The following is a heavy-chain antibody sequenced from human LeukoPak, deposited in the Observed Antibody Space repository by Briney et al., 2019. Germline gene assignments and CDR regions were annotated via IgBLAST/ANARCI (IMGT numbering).Heavy chain of an antibody. J-gene: IGHJ4*02. CDR3: ARGSAAGLEF. D-gene: IGHD6-13*01. CDR1: GYTFTDHY. V-gene: IGHV1-2*02. CDR2: INANSGGT. Sequence: GASVKVSCKASGYTFTDHYMHWVRQAPGQGLERMGWINANSGGTNYAQKFQGRVTVTRDASISIVYMELSRLGSDDTAVYYCARGSAAGLEFWGQGTLVTVSP.